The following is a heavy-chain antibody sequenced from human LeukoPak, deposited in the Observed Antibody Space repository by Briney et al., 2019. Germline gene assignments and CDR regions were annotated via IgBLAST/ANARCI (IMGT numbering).Heavy chain of an antibody. J-gene: IGHJ4*02. Sequence: GGSLRLSCAASGFTFSSYTMNWVRQAPGKGLEWVSTISGGGGSTYYADSVKGRFTISRDNSKNTLYLQVNSLRAEDTAVYYCAKGGKWDVTPFDYWGQGTLVTVSS. CDR2: ISGGGGST. CDR1: GFTFSSYT. D-gene: IGHD1-26*01. CDR3: AKGGKWDVTPFDY. V-gene: IGHV3-23*01.